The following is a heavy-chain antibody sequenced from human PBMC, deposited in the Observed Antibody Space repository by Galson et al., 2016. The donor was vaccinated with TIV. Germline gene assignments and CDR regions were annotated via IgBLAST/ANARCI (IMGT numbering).Heavy chain of an antibody. CDR2: ILPISATT. CDR3: ARGIPRGGSCYFFDD. V-gene: IGHV1-69*05. J-gene: IGHJ4*02. CDR1: GGTFDNYA. Sequence: SVKVSCKASGGTFDNYAINWVRQAPGQGFEWMGGILPISATTNYAQKFQGSVTITTDQFTSTVYLELSSLRSGDTSVYFCARGIPRGGSCYFFDDWGQGTLVTGSS. D-gene: IGHD2-15*01.